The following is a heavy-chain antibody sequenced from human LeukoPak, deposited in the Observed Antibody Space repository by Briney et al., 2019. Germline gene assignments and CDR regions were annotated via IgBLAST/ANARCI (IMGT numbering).Heavy chain of an antibody. V-gene: IGHV1-69*05. CDR1: GGTFSSYA. CDR3: ARGGYYDSSGYDAFDI. D-gene: IGHD3-22*01. CDR2: IIPIFGTA. Sequence: ASVKVSCKASGGTFSSYAISWVRQAPGQGLEWMGGIIPIFGTANYAQKFQGRVTITTDESTSTAYMELSSLRSGDTAVYYCARGGYYDSSGYDAFDIWGQGTMVTVSS. J-gene: IGHJ3*02.